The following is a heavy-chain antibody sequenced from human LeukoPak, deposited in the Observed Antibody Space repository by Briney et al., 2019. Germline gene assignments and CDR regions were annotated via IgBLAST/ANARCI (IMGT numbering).Heavy chain of an antibody. J-gene: IGHJ4*02. CDR2: ISGSGGNT. CDR3: ARVLRDASGYYDY. Sequence: PGGSLRLSCAASGFTFSSYAMSWVRQAPGMGLEWVSSISGSGGNTYYADSVKGRFTISRDNSKNTLYLQMGSLRAEDMAVYYCARVLRDASGYYDYWGQGTLVTVSS. CDR1: GFTFSSYA. D-gene: IGHD3-22*01. V-gene: IGHV3-23*01.